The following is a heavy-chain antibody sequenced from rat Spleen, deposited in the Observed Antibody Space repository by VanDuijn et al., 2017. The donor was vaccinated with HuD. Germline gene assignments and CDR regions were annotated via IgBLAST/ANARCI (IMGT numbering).Heavy chain of an antibody. CDR2: IHYEGTNT. Sequence: EVQLVESGGGLVQPGRSLKLSCAASGFTFNDHFMAWVRQAPEKGLEWVASIHYEGTNTYYGDSVKGRFTISRDNAKSSLYLQMDSLRSEDTATYYCATYNSGYVDYWGQGVMVTVSS. CDR3: ATYNSGYVDY. J-gene: IGHJ2*01. CDR1: GFTFNDHF. D-gene: IGHD4-3*01. V-gene: IGHV5-22*01.